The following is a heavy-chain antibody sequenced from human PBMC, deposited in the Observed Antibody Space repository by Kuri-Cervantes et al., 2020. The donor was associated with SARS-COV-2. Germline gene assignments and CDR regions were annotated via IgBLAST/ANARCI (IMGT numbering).Heavy chain of an antibody. Sequence: GESLKISCAASGFTFSSYAMHWVRQAPGKGLEWVAIISYDGNNDYYADSVKGRFTISRDNSKNTLYLQMNSLRADDTAVYYCAKNRRTVAAPFDYWGQGTLVTVSS. CDR3: AKNRRTVAAPFDY. D-gene: IGHD4-23*01. J-gene: IGHJ4*02. V-gene: IGHV3-30-3*02. CDR2: ISYDGNND. CDR1: GFTFSSYA.